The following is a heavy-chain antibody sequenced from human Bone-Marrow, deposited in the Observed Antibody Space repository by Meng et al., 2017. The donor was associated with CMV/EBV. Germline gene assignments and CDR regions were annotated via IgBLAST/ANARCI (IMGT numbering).Heavy chain of an antibody. CDR3: AKDRMEDYSNLDY. J-gene: IGHJ4*02. D-gene: IGHD4-11*01. CDR2: IYSGGST. CDR1: GFTVSSNY. V-gene: IGHV3-66*01. Sequence: GESLKISCAASGFTVSSNYMSWVRQAPGKGLEWVSVIYSGGSTYYADSVKGRFTISRDNSKNTLYLQMNSLRAEDTAVYYCAKDRMEDYSNLDYWGQGTLVTVSS.